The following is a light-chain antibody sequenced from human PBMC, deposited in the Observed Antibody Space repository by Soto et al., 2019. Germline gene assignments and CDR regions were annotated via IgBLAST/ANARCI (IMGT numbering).Light chain of an antibody. J-gene: IGKJ4*01. Sequence: DIQMTQSPSTLSASVGDRVTITCRASQSISSWLAWYQQKPGTAPKLLIQKASSLESGVPSRFSGSGSGTEFTLTISSLQPDDFATYYCQQYNTYPLIFGGGTKVEIK. V-gene: IGKV1-5*03. CDR3: QQYNTYPLI. CDR1: QSISSW. CDR2: KAS.